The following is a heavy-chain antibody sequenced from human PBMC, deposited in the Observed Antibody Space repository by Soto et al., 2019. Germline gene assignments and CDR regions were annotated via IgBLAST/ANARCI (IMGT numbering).Heavy chain of an antibody. J-gene: IGHJ6*02. V-gene: IGHV3-53*01. CDR1: GFSVSSNY. CDR3: SGDPSGYDEGDWYHGVDV. CDR2: IYINGST. D-gene: IGHD5-12*01. Sequence: LRLSCAASGFSVSSNYMSWVRQAPGEGLEWVAIIYINGSTDYADSVQGRFSVSRDIYKNTLFLQMNNLRAEDTAVYFCSGDPSGYDEGDWYHGVDVWGQGTTVTVSS.